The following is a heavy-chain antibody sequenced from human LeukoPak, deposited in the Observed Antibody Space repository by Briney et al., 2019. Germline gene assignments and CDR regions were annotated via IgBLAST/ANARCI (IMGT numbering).Heavy chain of an antibody. CDR1: GGSISGYY. J-gene: IGHJ4*02. V-gene: IGHV4-59*12. Sequence: PSETLSLTCSVSGGSISGYYWSWIRQPPGKGLEWIGYIYYSGTTIYNPSLKSRLTISLDTSKNQFSLNLSSVTAADTAVYYCARDAYGSGSYHLDYWGQGTLVTVSS. D-gene: IGHD3-10*01. CDR2: IYYSGTT. CDR3: ARDAYGSGSYHLDY.